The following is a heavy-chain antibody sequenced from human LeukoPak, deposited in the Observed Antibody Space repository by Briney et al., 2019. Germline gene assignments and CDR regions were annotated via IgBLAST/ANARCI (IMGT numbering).Heavy chain of an antibody. Sequence: ASVKVSCKASGYSLTTYAMNWVRQAPGKGLEWMGGFDPEDGETIYAQKFQGRVTMTEDTSTDTAYMELSSLRSEDTAVYYCATEGRVPPTYYMDVWGKGTTVTVSS. V-gene: IGHV1-24*01. CDR3: ATEGRVPPTYYMDV. CDR1: GYSLTTYA. CDR2: FDPEDGET. J-gene: IGHJ6*03. D-gene: IGHD2-2*01.